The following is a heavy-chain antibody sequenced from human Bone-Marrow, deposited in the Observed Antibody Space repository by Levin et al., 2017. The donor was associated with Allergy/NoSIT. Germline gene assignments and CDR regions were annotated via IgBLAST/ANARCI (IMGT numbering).Heavy chain of an antibody. CDR2: IHNSGST. CDR3: ARSYDYVWGIFRHAFDI. V-gene: IGHV4-59*08. D-gene: IGHD3-16*02. CDR1: GGSIGSYY. J-gene: IGHJ3*02. Sequence: PSETLSLTCTVSGGSIGSYYWSWIRQPPGKGLEWIGFIHNSGSTNYNPSLKSRGTISVDTSKDQFSLKLTSVTAADTAVYYCARSYDYVWGIFRHAFDIWGQGTLVTVSS.